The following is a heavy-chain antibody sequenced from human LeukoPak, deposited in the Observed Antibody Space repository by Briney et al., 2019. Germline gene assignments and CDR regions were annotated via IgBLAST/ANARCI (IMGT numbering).Heavy chain of an antibody. CDR1: GGSISSYY. Sequence: SETLSLTCTVSGGSISSYYWSWIRQPPGKGLEWIGYIYYSGSTNYNPSLKSRVTISVDTSKNQFSLKLSSVTAADTAVYYCARQPTSYGSGRGWFDPWGQGTLVTVSS. CDR2: IYYSGST. V-gene: IGHV4-59*08. J-gene: IGHJ5*02. CDR3: ARQPTSYGSGRGWFDP. D-gene: IGHD3-10*01.